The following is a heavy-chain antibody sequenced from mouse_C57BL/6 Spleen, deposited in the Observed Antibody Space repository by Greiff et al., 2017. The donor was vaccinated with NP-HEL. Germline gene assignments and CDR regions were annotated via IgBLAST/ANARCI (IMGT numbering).Heavy chain of an antibody. V-gene: IGHV5-4*01. Sequence: EVKVVESGGGLVKPGGSLKLSCAASGFTFSSYAMSWVRQTPEKRLEWVATISDGGSYTYYPDNVKGRFTISRDNAKNNLYLQMSHLKSEDTAMYYCARDRDYYGDLAWYFDVWGTGTTVTVSS. CDR1: GFTFSSYA. J-gene: IGHJ1*03. D-gene: IGHD1-1*01. CDR2: ISDGGSYT. CDR3: ARDRDYYGDLAWYFDV.